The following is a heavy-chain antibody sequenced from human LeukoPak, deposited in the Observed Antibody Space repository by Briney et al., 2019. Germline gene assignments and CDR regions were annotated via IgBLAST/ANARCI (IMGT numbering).Heavy chain of an antibody. CDR1: GFTFSSYG. CDR3: AKTGDYFDSSGYYRPDAFDI. CDR2: ISGSGSNT. Sequence: GGSLRLSCAASGFTFSSYGMSWVRQAPGKGLEWVSAISGSGSNTYYADSVKGRFTISRDNSQNTLYLQMNSLRAEDTAVYYCAKTGDYFDSSGYYRPDAFDIWGRGTMVTVSS. J-gene: IGHJ3*02. V-gene: IGHV3-23*01. D-gene: IGHD3-22*01.